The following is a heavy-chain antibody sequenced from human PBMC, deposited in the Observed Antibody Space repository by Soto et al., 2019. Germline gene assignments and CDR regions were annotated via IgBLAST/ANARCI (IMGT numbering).Heavy chain of an antibody. CDR1: GFTFSSYG. V-gene: IGHV3-30*18. Sequence: QVQLVESGGGVVQPGRSLRLSCAASGFTFSSYGMQWVRQAPGKGLERVAVISYDGSDKNYADSVKGRFTISRDNCKNTMYLEMNIPRADDTVVSYCAEGYHMVLPTHFFDYCCQGTLVTVSS. CDR2: ISYDGSDK. J-gene: IGHJ4*02. D-gene: IGHD3-10*01. CDR3: AEGYHMVLPTHFFDY.